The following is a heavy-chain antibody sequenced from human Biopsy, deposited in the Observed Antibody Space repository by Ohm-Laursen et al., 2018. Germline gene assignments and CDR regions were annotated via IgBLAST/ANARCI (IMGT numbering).Heavy chain of an antibody. V-gene: IGHV4-38-2*01. CDR2: IFKDGNT. D-gene: IGHD6-19*01. Sequence: SDTLSLTCAVSGYSISSDYRLGWIRQAPGKTLEWLGNIFKDGNTHYNPSLRSRLIISIDTSKNQFSLMMTSVSGADTAVYFCARVGSGWAPFDKWGPGTLVTVSS. CDR1: GYSISSDYR. CDR3: ARVGSGWAPFDK. J-gene: IGHJ4*02.